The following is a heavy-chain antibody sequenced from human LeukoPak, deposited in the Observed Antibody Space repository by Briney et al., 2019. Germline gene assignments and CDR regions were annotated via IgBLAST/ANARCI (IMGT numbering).Heavy chain of an antibody. CDR2: VSFDGSNK. Sequence: GSLRLSCAASGFTFSSNGMHWVRQAPGKGLEWVAVVSFDGSNKYFEDSVKGRFSISRDNSRNTLYLRMNSLRAEDTAVYYCARAGRGWFGSMDVWGQGTTVTVSS. V-gene: IGHV3-33*01. D-gene: IGHD3-10*01. CDR3: ARAGRGWFGSMDV. CDR1: GFTFSSNG. J-gene: IGHJ6*02.